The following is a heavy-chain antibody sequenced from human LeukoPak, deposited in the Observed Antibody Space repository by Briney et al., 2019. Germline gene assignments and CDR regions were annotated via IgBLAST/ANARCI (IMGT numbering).Heavy chain of an antibody. J-gene: IGHJ4*02. V-gene: IGHV4-59*01. CDR3: ARQLGDRLLFDY. D-gene: IGHD2-21*01. CDR1: GGSISSYF. Sequence: SETLSLTCTVSGGSISSYFWSWIRQPPGKGLEWIGYIYYSGSTHYNSSLKSRVTISLDTSRNQFSLKLSSVTAADTAVYYCARQLGDRLLFDYWGQGTLVTVSS. CDR2: IYYSGST.